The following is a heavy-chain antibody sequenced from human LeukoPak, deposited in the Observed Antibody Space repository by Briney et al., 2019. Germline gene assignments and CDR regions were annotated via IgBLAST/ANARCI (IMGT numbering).Heavy chain of an antibody. CDR1: GYSFTNYW. Sequence: GESLKISCKTSGYSFTNYWIAWVRQMPGKGLEYIGIIYPRDSDIRYNPFFRGQVTISADKSISTAYLQWTSLKASDTAMYFCARPPHTSSWYFFDFWGQGTLVTVSS. CDR3: ARPPHTSSWYFFDF. J-gene: IGHJ4*02. CDR2: IYPRDSDI. D-gene: IGHD6-13*01. V-gene: IGHV5-51*01.